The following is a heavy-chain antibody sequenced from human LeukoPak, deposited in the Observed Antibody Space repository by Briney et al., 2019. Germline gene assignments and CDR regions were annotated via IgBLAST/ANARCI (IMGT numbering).Heavy chain of an antibody. V-gene: IGHV2-70*11. CDR3: ARQYSSGWYRNY. D-gene: IGHD6-13*01. Sequence: TLSLTCTFSGFSLSTSGMCVSWIRQPPGKALEWLARIDWDDDKYYSTSLKTRLTISKDTSKNQVVLTMTNMDPVDTATYYCARQYSSGWYRNYWGQGTLVTVSS. CDR1: GFSLSTSGMC. CDR2: IDWDDDK. J-gene: IGHJ4*02.